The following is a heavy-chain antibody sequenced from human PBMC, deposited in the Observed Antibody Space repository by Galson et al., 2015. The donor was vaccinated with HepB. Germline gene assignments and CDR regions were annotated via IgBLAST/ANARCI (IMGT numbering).Heavy chain of an antibody. V-gene: IGHV3-43*01. CDR2: IGWDGTIT. D-gene: IGHD4/OR15-4a*01. CDR1: GFTFDDHT. Sequence: SLRLSCAASGFTFDDHTMNWVRQAPGKSLEWISFIGWDGTITYYADSVKGRFTITRDNDTKSLYLQMNGLRTEDTALYYCARGTNDYLDPWGQGTLVTVSS. J-gene: IGHJ5*02. CDR3: ARGTNDYLDP.